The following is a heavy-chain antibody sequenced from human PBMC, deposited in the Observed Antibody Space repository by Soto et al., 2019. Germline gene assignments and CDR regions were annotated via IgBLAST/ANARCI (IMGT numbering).Heavy chain of an antibody. D-gene: IGHD3-3*01. CDR2: IYYSGST. CDR1: GCSISSSSYY. CDR3: AGTRITIFGLGY. J-gene: IGHJ4*02. Sequence: SETLSLTCTVSGCSISSSSYYWGWIRQPPGKGLEWIGSIYYSGSTYYNPSLKSRVTISVDTSKNQFSLKLSSVTAADTAVYYCAGTRITIFGLGYWGQGTLVTVSS. V-gene: IGHV4-39*01.